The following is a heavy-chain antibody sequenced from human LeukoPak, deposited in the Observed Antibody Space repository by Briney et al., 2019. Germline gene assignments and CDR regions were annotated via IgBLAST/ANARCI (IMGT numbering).Heavy chain of an antibody. CDR3: ARGRVTMIVPSPEY. D-gene: IGHD3-22*01. J-gene: IGHJ4*02. V-gene: IGHV3-21*01. CDR2: ISSSSSYI. Sequence: GGSLRLSCAASGFTFSSYSMTWVRQAPGKGLEWVSSISSSSSYIYYADSVKGRFTISRDNAKNSLYLQMNSLRAEDTAVYYCARGRVTMIVPSPEYWGQGTLVTVSS. CDR1: GFTFSSYS.